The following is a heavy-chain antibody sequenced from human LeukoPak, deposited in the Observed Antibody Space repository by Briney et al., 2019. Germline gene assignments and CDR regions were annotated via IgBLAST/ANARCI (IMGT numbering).Heavy chain of an antibody. Sequence: PGGSLRLSCAASGFTFSSYAMRWVRQAPGKGLEWVSVLYSGGRAYYADSVKGRFTISRDNSKNTLYLQLNSLRAEDTAVYYCAREGDAYKYGMDVWGQGTTVTVSS. CDR1: GFTFSSYA. J-gene: IGHJ6*02. V-gene: IGHV3-23*03. D-gene: IGHD2-21*01. CDR3: AREGDAYKYGMDV. CDR2: LYSGGRA.